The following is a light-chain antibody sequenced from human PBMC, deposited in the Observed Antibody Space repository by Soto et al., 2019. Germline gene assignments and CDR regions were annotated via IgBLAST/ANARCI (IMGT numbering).Light chain of an antibody. J-gene: IGLJ2*01. Sequence: QSALTQPASVSRSPGQSITISCTGTSSGVGSYNLVSWYQQHPGKAPKLMIYEGSKRPSGVSNRFSGSKSGNTASLTISGLQAEDEADYYCCSYAGSSTWDVAFGGGTKLTVL. V-gene: IGLV2-23*01. CDR2: EGS. CDR1: SSGVGSYNL. CDR3: CSYAGSSTWDVA.